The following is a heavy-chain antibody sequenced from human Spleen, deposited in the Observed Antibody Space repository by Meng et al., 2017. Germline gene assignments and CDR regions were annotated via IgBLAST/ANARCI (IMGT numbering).Heavy chain of an antibody. CDR3: ARDLTYYYDSSSAFDI. Sequence: SETLSLTCTVSGYSISSGYYWGWIRQPPGKGLEWIGSIFDSGSTYYNPSLKSRVTISVDTSKNQFSLKLSSVTAADTAVYYCARDLTYYYDSSSAFDIWGQGTMVTVSS. D-gene: IGHD3-22*01. J-gene: IGHJ3*02. CDR1: GYSISSGYY. CDR2: IFDSGST. V-gene: IGHV4-38-2*02.